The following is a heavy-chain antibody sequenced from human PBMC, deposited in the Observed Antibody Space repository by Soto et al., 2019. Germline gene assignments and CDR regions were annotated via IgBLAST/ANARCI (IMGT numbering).Heavy chain of an antibody. J-gene: IGHJ6*03. CDR2: IYYSGST. D-gene: IGHD2-2*01. CDR1: GGSISSYY. Sequence: ASETLSLTCTVSGGSISSYYWSWIRQPPGKGLEWIGYIYYSGSTNYNPSLKSRVTISVDTSKNQFSLKLSSVTAADTAVYYCARAPAAMRYYYYYMDVWGKGTTVTVSS. V-gene: IGHV4-59*01. CDR3: ARAPAAMRYYYYYMDV.